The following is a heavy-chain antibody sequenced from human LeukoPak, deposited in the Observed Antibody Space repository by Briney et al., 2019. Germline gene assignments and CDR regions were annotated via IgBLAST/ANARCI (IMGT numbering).Heavy chain of an antibody. CDR3: ARDSTGTLNY. V-gene: IGHV1-2*02. Sequence: GASVKVSCKPPGYIFTDYYIHWVRQAPGQGLEWMGWINPNSGGTSYAQNFQDRFTMTRDTSISTVYMELTGLRSDDTAVYYCARDSTGTLNYWGQGTLVTVSS. CDR2: INPNSGGT. CDR1: GYIFTDYY. J-gene: IGHJ4*02. D-gene: IGHD1-1*01.